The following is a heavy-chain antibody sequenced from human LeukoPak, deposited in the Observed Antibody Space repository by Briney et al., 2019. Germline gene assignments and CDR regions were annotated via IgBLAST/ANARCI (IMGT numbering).Heavy chain of an antibody. CDR2: ISSSGSTI. J-gene: IGHJ6*03. V-gene: IGHV3-11*04. D-gene: IGHD6-13*01. CDR1: GFTFSDYY. Sequence: GGSLRLSCAASGFTFSDYYMSWIRQAPGKGLEWGSYISSSGSTIYYADSVKGRFTISRDNAKNPLYLQMNSLRAEDTAVYYCARDGSIAAAGHHPDHYYYYYMDVWGKGTTVTVSS. CDR3: ARDGSIAAAGHHPDHYYYYYMDV.